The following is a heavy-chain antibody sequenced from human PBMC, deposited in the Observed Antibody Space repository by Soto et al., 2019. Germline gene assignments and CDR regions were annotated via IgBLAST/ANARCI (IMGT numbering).Heavy chain of an antibody. Sequence: PSETLSLTCTVSGGSISSGGYYWSWIRQHPGKGLEWIGYIYYSGSTYYNPSLKSRVTISVDTSNNQFSLKLSSVTAADTAVYFCAIDRAAAADSIDSWGQGTPVTVSA. V-gene: IGHV4-31*03. CDR2: IYYSGST. J-gene: IGHJ5*01. CDR3: AIDRAAAADSIDS. CDR1: GGSISSGGYY. D-gene: IGHD6-25*01.